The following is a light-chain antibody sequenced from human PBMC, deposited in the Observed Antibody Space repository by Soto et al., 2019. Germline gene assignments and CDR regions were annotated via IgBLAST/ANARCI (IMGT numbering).Light chain of an antibody. CDR3: CSYAGNYTYV. Sequence: QSVLTQPPSVSGAPGQRVTISCTGSSSSIGANYDVNWYQQHPGTAPKLLIYGNTVRPSGVPDRFSGSKSGTSASLAITGLQAEDEADYYCCSYAGNYTYVFGTGTKVTVL. V-gene: IGLV1-40*01. CDR1: SSSIGANYD. J-gene: IGLJ1*01. CDR2: GNT.